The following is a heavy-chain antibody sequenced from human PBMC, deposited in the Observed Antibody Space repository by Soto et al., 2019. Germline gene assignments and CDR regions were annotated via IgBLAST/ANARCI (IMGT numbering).Heavy chain of an antibody. Sequence: PSETLSLTCTVSGGSISSYYWSWIRQPPGKGLEWIGYIYYSGSTNYNPSLKSRVTISVDTSKNQFSLKLSSVTAADTAVYYCAGIFSTSSSFEFDPWGQGTLVTVSS. V-gene: IGHV4-59*08. CDR2: IYYSGST. D-gene: IGHD2-2*01. J-gene: IGHJ5*02. CDR1: GGSISSYY. CDR3: AGIFSTSSSFEFDP.